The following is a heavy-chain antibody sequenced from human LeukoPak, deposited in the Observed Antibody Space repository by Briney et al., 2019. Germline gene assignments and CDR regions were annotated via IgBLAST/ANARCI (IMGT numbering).Heavy chain of an antibody. CDR1: GFTVSSNY. CDR2: IYSGGST. CDR3: ASQSVVVAATPFSYYYGMDV. V-gene: IGHV3-66*04. Sequence: PGGSLRLSCAASGFTVSSNYMSWVRQAPGKGLEWVSVIYSGGSTYYADSVKGRFTISRDNSKNTLYLQMNSLRAEDTAVYYCASQSVVVAATPFSYYYGMDVWGQGTTVTVS. J-gene: IGHJ6*02. D-gene: IGHD2-15*01.